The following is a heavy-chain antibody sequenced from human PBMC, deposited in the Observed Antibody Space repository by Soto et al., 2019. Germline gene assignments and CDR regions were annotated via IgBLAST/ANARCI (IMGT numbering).Heavy chain of an antibody. J-gene: IGHJ1*01. CDR2: RSYGGTT. Sequence: PSETLSLTCTVAGDSFSRNSYYWGWVRQSPGKGLEWIGARSYGGTTYYSPSLESRVTISGDTSKNQFSLKLNSVTAADTAIYYCARLYSASWFPGYFQHWGQGILVTVSS. CDR1: GDSFSRNSYY. D-gene: IGHD2-2*01. V-gene: IGHV4-39*01. CDR3: ARLYSASWFPGYFQH.